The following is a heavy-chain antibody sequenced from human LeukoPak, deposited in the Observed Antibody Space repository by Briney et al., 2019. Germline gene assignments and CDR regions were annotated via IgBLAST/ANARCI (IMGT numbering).Heavy chain of an antibody. V-gene: IGHV3-23*01. CDR3: AKDWSGVGATDYFDY. J-gene: IGHJ4*02. Sequence: GGSLRLSCAASGFTFSSYAMSWVRQAPGKGLEWVSSIGGSGGSTYYADSVKGRFTISRDNSKNTLYLQMNGLRAEDTAVYYCAKDWSGVGATDYFDYWGQGTLVTVSS. CDR2: IGGSGGST. CDR1: GFTFSSYA. D-gene: IGHD1-26*01.